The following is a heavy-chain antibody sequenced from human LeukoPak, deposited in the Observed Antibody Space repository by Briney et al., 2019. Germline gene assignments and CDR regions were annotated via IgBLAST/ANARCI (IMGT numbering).Heavy chain of an antibody. CDR3: VRGFLGLNGGI. J-gene: IGHJ6*02. Sequence: SETLSLTCAVFGGSISSSNWWSWVRQAPGKGLEWIGEITHDGTASSNPSLKSRVTISVDTSRSRFSLKLNSATAADTAVYYCVRGFLGLNGGIWGQGTTVTVSS. D-gene: IGHD3-16*01. CDR1: GGSISSSNW. CDR2: ITHDGTA. V-gene: IGHV4-4*02.